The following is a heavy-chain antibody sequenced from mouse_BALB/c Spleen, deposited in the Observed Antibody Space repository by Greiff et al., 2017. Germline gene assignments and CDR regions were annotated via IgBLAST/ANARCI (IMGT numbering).Heavy chain of an antibody. CDR1: GFSLTDYG. V-gene: IGHV2-6-5*01. J-gene: IGHJ3*01. CDR3: AKPPYGNYEGVAY. Sequence: VKLMESGPGLVAPSQSLSITCTVSGFSLTDYGVSWIRQPPGKGLEWLGVIWGGGSTYYNSALKSRLSISKDNSKSQVFLKMNSLQTDDTAMYYCAKPPYGNYEGVAYWGQGTLVTVSA. D-gene: IGHD2-1*01. CDR2: IWGGGST.